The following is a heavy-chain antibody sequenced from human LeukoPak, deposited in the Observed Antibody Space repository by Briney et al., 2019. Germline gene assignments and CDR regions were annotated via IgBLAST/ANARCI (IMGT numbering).Heavy chain of an antibody. CDR3: ARHPRGPEYNWFDP. CDR1: GGSISSSSYY. J-gene: IGHJ5*02. CDR2: IYYSGST. Sequence: SETLSLTCTVSGGSISSSSYYWGWIRQPPGQGLEWIGSIYYSGSTYYNPSLKSRVTISVDTSKNQFSLKLSSVTAADTAVYYCARHPRGPEYNWFDPWGQGTLVTVSS. V-gene: IGHV4-39*01.